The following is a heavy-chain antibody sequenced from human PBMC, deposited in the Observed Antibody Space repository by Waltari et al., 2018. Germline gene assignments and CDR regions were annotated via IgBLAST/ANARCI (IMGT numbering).Heavy chain of an antibody. Sequence: EVQLVESGGGLIKHGGSLRLSCAASGFSVGNGYVSWVRQAPGKGLEWISFIYGVDSTLYVDSVKGRFTVSRDNSKNTVHLQMNSVRVDDTAVYYCATFSNWVHDTFDIWGQGTLVSVSS. CDR3: ATFSNWVHDTFDI. CDR1: GFSVGNGY. V-gene: IGHV3-53*01. D-gene: IGHD3-16*01. CDR2: IYGVDST. J-gene: IGHJ3*02.